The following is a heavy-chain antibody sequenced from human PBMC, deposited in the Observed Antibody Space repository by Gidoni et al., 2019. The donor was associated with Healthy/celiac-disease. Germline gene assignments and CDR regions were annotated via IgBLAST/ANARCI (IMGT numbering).Heavy chain of an antibody. CDR2: IYYSGST. Sequence: QLQLQESGPGLVKPSETLSLTCTVSGGSISSSSYYWGWIRQPPGKGLEWIGSIYYSGSTYYNPSLKSRVTISVDTSKNQFSLKLSSVTAADTAVYYCARPHVSSGSYYVPWYFDLWGRGTLVTVSS. CDR1: GGSISSSSYY. J-gene: IGHJ2*01. V-gene: IGHV4-39*01. D-gene: IGHD1-26*01. CDR3: ARPHVSSGSYYVPWYFDL.